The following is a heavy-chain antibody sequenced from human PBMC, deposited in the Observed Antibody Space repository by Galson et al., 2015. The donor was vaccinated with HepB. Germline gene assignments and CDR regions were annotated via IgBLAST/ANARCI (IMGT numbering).Heavy chain of an antibody. CDR3: AKDKAAAGKEYFHR. V-gene: IGHV3-9*01. J-gene: IGHJ1*01. Sequence: SLRLSCAASGFKFYDYAMHWVRQAPGKGLEWVSGINWNSGIIGYADPVKGRFTISRDNAKNSLYLQMNSLRPEDTALYYCAKDKAAAGKEYFHRWGQGTLVTVSS. CDR1: GFKFYDYA. CDR2: INWNSGII. D-gene: IGHD6-13*01.